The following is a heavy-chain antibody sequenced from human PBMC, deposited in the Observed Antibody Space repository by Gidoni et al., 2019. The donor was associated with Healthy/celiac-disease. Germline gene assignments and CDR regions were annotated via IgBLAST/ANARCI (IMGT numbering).Heavy chain of an antibody. D-gene: IGHD5-12*01. Sequence: QVQLVQSGAEVKKPGASVQVSSKASGYTFTSYGISWVRQAPGQGLEWMGWISAYNGNTNYEQKLQGRVTMTTDTSTSTAYMELRSLRSDDTAVYYCARDLGWLQPPYYYYGMDVWGQGTTVTVSS. CDR3: ARDLGWLQPPYYYYGMDV. CDR1: GYTFTSYG. J-gene: IGHJ6*02. CDR2: ISAYNGNT. V-gene: IGHV1-18*01.